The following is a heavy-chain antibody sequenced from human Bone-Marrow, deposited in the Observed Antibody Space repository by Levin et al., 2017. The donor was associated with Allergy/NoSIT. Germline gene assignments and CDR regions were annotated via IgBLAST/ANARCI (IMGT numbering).Heavy chain of an antibody. D-gene: IGHD3-3*01. V-gene: IGHV4-39*01. CDR2: VYYSGAT. Sequence: ESLKISCTVSSGSISTIGHYWGWIRQPPGKGLEWIGSVYYSGATYYSPSLQSRVTVSVDTSKNQFSLKLSSVTAADTAIYYCARHGDWGLFGVLTGSLNWFDPWGQGILVTVSS. CDR1: SGSISTIGHY. CDR3: ARHGDWGLFGVLTGSLNWFDP. J-gene: IGHJ5*02.